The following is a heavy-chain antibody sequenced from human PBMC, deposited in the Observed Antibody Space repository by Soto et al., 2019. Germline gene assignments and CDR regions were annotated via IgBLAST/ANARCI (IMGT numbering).Heavy chain of an antibody. CDR3: ARGIKYSDYARWFVP. CDR2: MNPNRGNT. CDR1: GYTFTSYD. V-gene: IGHV1-8*01. D-gene: IGHD4-17*01. Sequence: VPLVQSGAEVKKPGASVKVSCKASGYTFTSYDINWVRQATGQGVEYLGWMNPNRGNTGYVKKFPGRVTMTRDTSMSTGYMELSSLRSEETAVYYCARGIKYSDYARWFVPWGPGTLVTVSS. J-gene: IGHJ5*02.